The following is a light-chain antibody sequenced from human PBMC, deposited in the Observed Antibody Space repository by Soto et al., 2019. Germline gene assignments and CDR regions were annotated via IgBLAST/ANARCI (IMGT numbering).Light chain of an antibody. CDR2: EVS. V-gene: IGLV2-14*01. Sequence: QSVLTQPASVSGSPGQSITISCTGTSSDIGAYNYVSWYQQHPGKAPKLLIYEVSNRPSGVSYRFSGSKSGNTASLTISGLQAEDEADYYCNSWTSSTIWVFGGGTKLTVL. CDR3: NSWTSSTIWV. J-gene: IGLJ3*02. CDR1: SSDIGAYNY.